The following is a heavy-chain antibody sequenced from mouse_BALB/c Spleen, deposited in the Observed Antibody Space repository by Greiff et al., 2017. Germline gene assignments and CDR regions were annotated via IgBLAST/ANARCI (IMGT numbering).Heavy chain of an antibody. Sequence: EVMLVESGGGLVKPGGSLKLSCAASGFTFSSYTMSWVRQTPEKRLEWVATISSGGSYTYYPDSVKGRFTISRDNAKNTLYLQMSSLKSEDTAMYYCTRDRGNYDDYAMDYWGQGTSVTVSS. V-gene: IGHV5-6-4*01. CDR1: GFTFSSYT. CDR3: TRDRGNYDDYAMDY. CDR2: ISSGGSYT. J-gene: IGHJ4*01. D-gene: IGHD2-1*01.